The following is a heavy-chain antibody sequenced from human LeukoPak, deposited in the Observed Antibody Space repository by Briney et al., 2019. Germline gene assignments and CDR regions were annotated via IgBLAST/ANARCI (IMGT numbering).Heavy chain of an antibody. CDR3: ARGLSGSYDY. CDR1: GFTFSSYA. Sequence: GGSLRLSCAASGFTFSSYAMSWVRQAPGKGLEWVSSISASGGGTYYADSVKGRFTISRDNSKNTLYLQMNSLRAEDTAVYYCARGLSGSYDYWGQGTLVTVSS. J-gene: IGHJ4*02. CDR2: ISASGGGT. D-gene: IGHD1-26*01. V-gene: IGHV3-23*01.